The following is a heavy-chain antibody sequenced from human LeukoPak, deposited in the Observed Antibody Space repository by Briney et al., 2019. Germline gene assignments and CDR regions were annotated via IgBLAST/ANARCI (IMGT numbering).Heavy chain of an antibody. V-gene: IGHV3-23*01. CDR2: ISGSGGST. CDR3: ARYYGGNSGPLDY. D-gene: IGHD4-23*01. CDR1: GFTFNTYA. Sequence: GGSLRLSCAASGFTFNTYAMSWVRQAPGKGLEWVSAISGSGGSTYYADSVKGRFTISRDNSKNTLYLRMNSLRAEDTAVYYCARYYGGNSGPLDYWGQGTLVTVSS. J-gene: IGHJ4*02.